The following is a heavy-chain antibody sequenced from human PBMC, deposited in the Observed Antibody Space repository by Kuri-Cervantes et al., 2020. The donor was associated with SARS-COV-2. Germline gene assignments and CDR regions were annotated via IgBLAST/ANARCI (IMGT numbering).Heavy chain of an antibody. V-gene: IGHV3-21*05. Sequence: GGSLRLSCAVSGFTFNTYNMKWVRQAPGKGLEWVSGIGPSNTYIYYADSVKGRFIISRGNAKNSLYLQINSLRAEETAVYYCANDMGSGYSNGSEDYWGQGTLVTVSS. J-gene: IGHJ4*02. D-gene: IGHD5-18*01. CDR3: ANDMGSGYSNGSEDY. CDR2: IGPSNTYI. CDR1: GFTFNTYN.